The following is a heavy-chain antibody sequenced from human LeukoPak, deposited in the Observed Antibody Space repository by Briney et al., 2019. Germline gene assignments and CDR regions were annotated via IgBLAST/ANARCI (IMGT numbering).Heavy chain of an antibody. CDR3: ARVGARRYCSSTSCRPNWFDP. D-gene: IGHD2-2*01. V-gene: IGHV4-61*02. CDR1: GGSISSGSYY. Sequence: SETLSLTCTVSGGSISSGSYYWSWIRQPAGKGLEWIGRIYTSGSTNYNPSLKSRVTISVDTSKNQFSLKLSSVTAADTAVYYCARVGARRYCSSTSCRPNWFDPWGQGTLVTVSS. J-gene: IGHJ5*02. CDR2: IYTSGST.